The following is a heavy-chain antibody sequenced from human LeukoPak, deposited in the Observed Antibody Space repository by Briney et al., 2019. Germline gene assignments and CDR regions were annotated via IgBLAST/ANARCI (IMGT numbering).Heavy chain of an antibody. CDR1: GGSISSYY. Sequence: SETLSLPCTVSGGSISSYYWSWIRQPPGKGLEWIGYIYYSGSTNYNPSLKSRVTISVDTSKNQFSLKLSSVTAADTAVYYCARDQFGSSPGNWYFDLWGRGTLVTVSS. V-gene: IGHV4-59*01. CDR3: ARDQFGSSPGNWYFDL. J-gene: IGHJ2*01. D-gene: IGHD6-6*01. CDR2: IYYSGST.